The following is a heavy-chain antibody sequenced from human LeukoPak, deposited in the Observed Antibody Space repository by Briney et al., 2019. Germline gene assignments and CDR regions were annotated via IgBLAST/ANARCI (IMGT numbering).Heavy chain of an antibody. CDR1: GFTFSSYG. CDR3: ATEPTRGGSGSYQSDY. D-gene: IGHD3-10*01. Sequence: GGSLRLSCAASGFTFSSYGMHWVRQAPGKGLEWVAVISYDGSNKYYADSVKGRFTISRDNSKNTLYLQMNSLRAEDTAVYYCATEPTRGGSGSYQSDYWGQGTLVTVSS. V-gene: IGHV3-30*03. CDR2: ISYDGSNK. J-gene: IGHJ4*02.